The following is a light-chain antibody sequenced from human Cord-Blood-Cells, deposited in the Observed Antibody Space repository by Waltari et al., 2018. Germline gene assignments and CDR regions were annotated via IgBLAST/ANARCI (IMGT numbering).Light chain of an antibody. CDR2: GAS. J-gene: IGKJ4*01. CDR1: QRVSSSY. Sequence: EIVLMQSPGTLSLSPGERATISCRASQRVSSSYLAWYQQKPGQAPRLLIYGASSRPTGIPDRFSGSGSGTDFTLTISRLEPEDFAVYYCQQYGSSPLTFGGGTKVEIK. CDR3: QQYGSSPLT. V-gene: IGKV3-20*01.